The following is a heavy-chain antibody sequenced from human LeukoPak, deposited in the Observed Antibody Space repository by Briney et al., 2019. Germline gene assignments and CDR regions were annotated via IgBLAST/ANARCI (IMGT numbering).Heavy chain of an antibody. CDR2: ISYDGSNK. D-gene: IGHD6-13*01. J-gene: IGHJ6*04. V-gene: IGHV3-30*18. CDR3: AKDQAAVDSSWQVWYYYYGMDV. Sequence: PGGSLRLSCAASGFTFSSYGMHWVRQAPGKGLEWVAVISYDGSNKYYADSVKGRFTISRDNSKNTLYLQMNSLRAEDTAVCYCAKDQAAVDSSWQVWYYYYGMDVWGKGTTVTVSS. CDR1: GFTFSSYG.